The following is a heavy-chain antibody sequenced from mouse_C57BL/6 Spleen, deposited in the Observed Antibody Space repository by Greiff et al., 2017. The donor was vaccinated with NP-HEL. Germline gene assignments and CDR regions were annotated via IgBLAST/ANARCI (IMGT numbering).Heavy chain of an antibody. D-gene: IGHD2-4*01. CDR3: ARHDYDGENWYFDV. V-gene: IGHV1-52*01. CDR2: IDPSDSET. Sequence: QVQLQQPGAELVRPGSSVKLSCKASGYTFTSYWMHWVKQRPIQGLEWIGNIDPSDSETHYNQKFKDKATLTVDKSSSTAYMQLSSLTSEDSAVYYCARHDYDGENWYFDVWGTGTTVTVSS. J-gene: IGHJ1*03. CDR1: GYTFTSYW.